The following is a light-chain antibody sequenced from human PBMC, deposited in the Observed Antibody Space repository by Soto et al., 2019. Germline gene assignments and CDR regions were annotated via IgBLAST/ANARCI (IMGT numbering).Light chain of an antibody. J-gene: IGLJ2*01. CDR3: ASWDDSLHGVV. V-gene: IGLV1-44*01. CDR1: SSNIGSNT. Sequence: QSVLTQPPSASGTPGRRVTISCSGGSSNIGSNTVNWYQHLPGTAPKLLIYSNGQRPSGVPDRFSGSKSDTSASLAISGLQSEDEADYYCASWDDSLHGVVFGGGTKVTVL. CDR2: SNG.